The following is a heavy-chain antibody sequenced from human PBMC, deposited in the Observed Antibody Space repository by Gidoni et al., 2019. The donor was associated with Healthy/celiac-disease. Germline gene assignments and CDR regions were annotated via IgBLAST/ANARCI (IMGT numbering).Heavy chain of an antibody. CDR1: GFTFSSYA. J-gene: IGHJ4*02. V-gene: IGHV3-23*01. CDR2: ISGSGGRT. CDR3: AKDGGYCSGGSCYSSLY. D-gene: IGHD2-15*01. Sequence: EVQLLESGGGLVQPGGSLRLSCAASGFTFSSYAMSWVRQAPGKGLEWVSAISGSGGRTYYADSVKGRFTISRDNSKNTLYLQMNSLRAEDTAVYYCAKDGGYCSGGSCYSSLYWGQGTLVTVSS.